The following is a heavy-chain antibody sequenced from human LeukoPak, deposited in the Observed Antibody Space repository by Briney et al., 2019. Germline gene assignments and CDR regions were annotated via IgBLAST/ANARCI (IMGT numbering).Heavy chain of an antibody. CDR1: GYTFTAYG. CDR3: SRDDGPFGGVRFDH. D-gene: IGHD3-16*01. Sequence: ASVKVSRKASGYTFTAYGISWVRQAPGQGLEWMGWISANNGNTNYEQKVQGRVTMTRDTSTSTAYMELRSLRYDDTAMYYCSRDDGPFGGVRFDHWGQGTLVTVSS. CDR2: ISANNGNT. V-gene: IGHV1-18*01. J-gene: IGHJ4*02.